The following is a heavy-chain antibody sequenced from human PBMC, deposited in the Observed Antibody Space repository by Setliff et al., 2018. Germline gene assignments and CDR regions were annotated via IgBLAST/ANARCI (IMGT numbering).Heavy chain of an antibody. D-gene: IGHD2-21*02. J-gene: IGHJ4*02. Sequence: PSETLSLTCAVSGGSITSGSYYWSWIRQPAGEGLEWIGRLHTSGTTDYNPSLKGRVTISVDTSKNHFSLKLTSVTAADTAVYYCARDPYCGGHCYQLFDSWGQGTLVTVSS. V-gene: IGHV4-61*02. CDR1: GGSITSGSYY. CDR3: ARDPYCGGHCYQLFDS. CDR2: LHTSGTT.